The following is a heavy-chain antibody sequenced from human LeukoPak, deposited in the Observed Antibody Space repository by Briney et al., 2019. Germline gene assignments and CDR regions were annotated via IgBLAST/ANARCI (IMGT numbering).Heavy chain of an antibody. J-gene: IGHJ6*02. CDR1: GGSFSGYY. CDR2: INHSGST. D-gene: IGHD3/OR15-3a*01. CDR3: ASGVGHPLADYYYYGMDV. V-gene: IGHV4-34*01. Sequence: SETLSLTCAVYGGSFSGYYWSWIRQPPGKGLEWIGEINHSGSTNYNPSLKSRVTISVDTSKNQFSLKLSSVTDADTAVYYCASGVGHPLADYYYYGMDVWGQGTTVTVSS.